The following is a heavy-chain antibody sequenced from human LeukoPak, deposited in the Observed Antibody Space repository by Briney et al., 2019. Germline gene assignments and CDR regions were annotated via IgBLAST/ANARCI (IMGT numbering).Heavy chain of an antibody. D-gene: IGHD2-2*01. Sequence: SVKVSCKASGGTFSRYAISWVRQAPGQWLEWMGGIVPLLRTADYAQRFQDRVTITADESTTTAYMELSSLRSEDTAVYYCAGPPFAKVVEVVPDTGRHYYMDVWGKGTTVTVSS. V-gene: IGHV1-69*13. CDR1: GGTFSRYA. J-gene: IGHJ6*03. CDR3: AGPPFAKVVEVVPDTGRHYYMDV. CDR2: IVPLLRTA.